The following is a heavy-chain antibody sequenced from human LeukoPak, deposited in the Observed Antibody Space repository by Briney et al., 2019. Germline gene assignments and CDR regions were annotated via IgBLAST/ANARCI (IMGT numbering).Heavy chain of an antibody. CDR3: ARGTLADY. Sequence: PSETLSLTCAVYGGSFSGYYWSWIRQPPGKGLEWIGEINHSGSTNYNPSLKGRVTISVDTSKNQFSLKLSSVTAADTAVYYCARGTLADYWGQGTLVTVSS. CDR1: GGSFSGYY. CDR2: INHSGST. J-gene: IGHJ4*02. V-gene: IGHV4-34*01.